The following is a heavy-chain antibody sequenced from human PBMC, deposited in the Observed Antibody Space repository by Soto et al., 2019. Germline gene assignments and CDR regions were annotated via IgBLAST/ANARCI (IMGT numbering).Heavy chain of an antibody. CDR1: GGSFSGYY. CDR3: ARVLPYYGSGSYFWFDP. J-gene: IGHJ5*02. CDR2: INHSGST. Sequence: SETLSLTCAVYGGSFSGYYWSWIRQPPGKGLEWIGEINHSGSTNYNPPLKSRVTISVDTSKNQFSLKLSSVTAADTAVYYCARVLPYYGSGSYFWFDPWGQGTLVTVSS. V-gene: IGHV4-34*01. D-gene: IGHD3-10*01.